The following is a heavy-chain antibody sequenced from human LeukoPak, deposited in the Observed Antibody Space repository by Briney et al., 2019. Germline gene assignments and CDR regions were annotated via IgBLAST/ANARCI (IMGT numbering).Heavy chain of an antibody. V-gene: IGHV3-21*01. J-gene: IGHJ4*02. CDR1: GFSFSTYY. CDR3: VRENHGSFDY. D-gene: IGHD1-14*01. CDR2: ISSSSTYI. Sequence: GGSLRLSCAASGFSFSTYYVNWVRQAPGKGLEWVSCISSSSTYIYYSDSVRGRFAISRDNAKNSLYLQMNSLRAEDTAVYFCVRENHGSFDYWGQGSLVTVSS.